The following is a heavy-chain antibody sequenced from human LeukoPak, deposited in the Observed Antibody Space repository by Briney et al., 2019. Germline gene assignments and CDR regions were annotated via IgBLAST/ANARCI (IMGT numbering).Heavy chain of an antibody. CDR1: GYTFTGYY. CDR3: ARAAVTGYYMDGTPSNY. J-gene: IGHJ4*02. V-gene: IGHV1-8*02. D-gene: IGHD3-9*01. Sequence: GASVKVSCKASGYTFTGYYMHWVRQATGQGLEWMGWMNPNSGNTGYAQKFQGRVTMTRNTSISTAYMELSSLRSEDTAVYYCARAAVTGYYMDGTPSNYWGQGTLVTVSS. CDR2: MNPNSGNT.